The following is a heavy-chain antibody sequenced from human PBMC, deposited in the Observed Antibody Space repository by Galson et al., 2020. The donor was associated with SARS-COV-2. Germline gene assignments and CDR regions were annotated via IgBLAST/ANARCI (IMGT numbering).Heavy chain of an antibody. CDR3: VTGWLPYYYGMDV. CDR1: GFTFSSYG. Sequence: SLKISCAASGFTFSSYGMHWVRQAPGKGLEWVAVISYDGSNKYYADPVKGRFTISRDNSKNTLYLQMNSLRAEDTAVYYCVTGWLPYYYGMDVWGQGTTVTVSS. J-gene: IGHJ6*02. V-gene: IGHV3-30*03. CDR2: ISYDGSNK. D-gene: IGHD5-12*01.